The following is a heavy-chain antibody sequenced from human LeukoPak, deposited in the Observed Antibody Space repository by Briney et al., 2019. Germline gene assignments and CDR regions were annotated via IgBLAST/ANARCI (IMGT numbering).Heavy chain of an antibody. CDR1: GFTFGDHA. V-gene: IGHV3-49*04. J-gene: IGHJ6*02. Sequence: RSGGSLRLSCTASGFTFGDHAMSWVRQAPGKGLEGVGFIRSKNYGGTTEYAASVKGKCTISRDDSKSIAYLQMNSLKTEDTAVDYCSGGPIQQWLYYGMDVWGQGTTVTVSS. CDR2: IRSKNYGGTT. D-gene: IGHD5-18*01. CDR3: SGGPIQQWLYYGMDV.